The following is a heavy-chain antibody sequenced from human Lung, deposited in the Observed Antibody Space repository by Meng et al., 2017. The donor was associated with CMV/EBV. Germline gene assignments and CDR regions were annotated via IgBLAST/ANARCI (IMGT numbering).Heavy chain of an antibody. CDR3: ARVWANGEGWFDP. V-gene: IGHV4-39*07. D-gene: IGHD2-8*01. CDR2: IYYSGLT. CDR1: GGSIRSSSPY. J-gene: IGHJ5*02. Sequence: PQGAGPGLVKPSETLALTRTVPGGSIRSSSPYWGWIRQPPGKGLEWIGNIYYSGLTSYNPSLKSRVTISVDTSKNQFSLKLSSVTAADTAVFYCARVWANGEGWFDPWGQGTLVTVS.